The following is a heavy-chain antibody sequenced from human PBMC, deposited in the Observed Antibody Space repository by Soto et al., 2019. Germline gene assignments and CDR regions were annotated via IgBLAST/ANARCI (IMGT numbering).Heavy chain of an antibody. CDR2: FDPEDGET. CDR3: ATPFWSGYSYYGMDV. V-gene: IGHV1-24*01. CDR1: VYTLTELS. D-gene: IGHD3-3*01. J-gene: IGHJ6*02. Sequence: ASVEVSCKASVYTLTELSIHCVRQAPGKGLEWMGGFDPEDGETIYAQKFQGRVTMTEDTSTDTAYMELSSLRSEDTAVYYCATPFWSGYSYYGMDVWGQGTTVTVSS.